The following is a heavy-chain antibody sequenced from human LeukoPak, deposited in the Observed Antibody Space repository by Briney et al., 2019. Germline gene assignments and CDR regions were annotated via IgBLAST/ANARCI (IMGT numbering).Heavy chain of an antibody. CDR1: GYSFTSYW. CDR3: ARHLAAAGTNYYYYMDV. J-gene: IGHJ6*03. V-gene: IGHV5-51*01. Sequence: GESLKISCKGSGYSFTSYWIGWVRQMPGKGLEWMGIIYPGDSDTRYSPSFQGQVTISADKSISTAYLQWSSLKTSDTAMYYCARHLAAAGTNYYYYMDVWGKGTTVTVSS. CDR2: IYPGDSDT. D-gene: IGHD6-13*01.